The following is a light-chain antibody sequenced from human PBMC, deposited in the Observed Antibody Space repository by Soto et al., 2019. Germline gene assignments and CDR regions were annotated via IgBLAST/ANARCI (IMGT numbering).Light chain of an antibody. CDR1: QYISTY. Sequence: DIQMTQSPSSLSASVGDRVRITGRARQYISTYLNWYQQKPGKAPKLLIYAASNLQSGVPSRFSGSGSGTEFTLTISSLQPEDFATYYCQQPYSTVRTVGQGTKVDIK. CDR2: AAS. CDR3: QQPYSTVRT. J-gene: IGKJ1*01. V-gene: IGKV1-39*01.